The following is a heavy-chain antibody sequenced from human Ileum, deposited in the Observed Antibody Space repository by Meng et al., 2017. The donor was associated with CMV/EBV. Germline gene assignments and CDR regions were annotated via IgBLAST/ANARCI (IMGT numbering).Heavy chain of an antibody. CDR1: GYTFTDYT. J-gene: IGHJ4*02. CDR2: INPKSGDF. V-gene: IGHV1-2*02. D-gene: IGHD1-1*01. CDR3: VRGGGTGHFDY. Sequence: ASVKVSCKASGYTFTDYTFHWARQAPGQGLEWMARINPKSGDFNDAEKFHGRVTLTRDTSISVVYMELSGLRSDDTAVYYCVRGGGTGHFDYWGQGTLVTVSS.